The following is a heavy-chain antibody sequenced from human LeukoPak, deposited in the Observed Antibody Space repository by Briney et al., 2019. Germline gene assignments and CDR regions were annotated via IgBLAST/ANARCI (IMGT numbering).Heavy chain of an antibody. D-gene: IGHD6-19*01. CDR3: ARVLRSSGWYH. J-gene: IGHJ5*02. Sequence: GASVKVSCKASGYTFTSYDINWVRQAAGQGLEWMGWMNPNSGNTGYAQKFQGRVTMTRDSSITTAYMELSSLRSEDTAVYYCARVLRSSGWYHWGQGTLVTVSS. V-gene: IGHV1-8*01. CDR1: GYTFTSYD. CDR2: MNPNSGNT.